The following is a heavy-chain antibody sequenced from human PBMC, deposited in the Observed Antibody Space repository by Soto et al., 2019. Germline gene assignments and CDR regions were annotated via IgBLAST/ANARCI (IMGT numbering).Heavy chain of an antibody. Sequence: QVQLVESGGGLVKPGGSLRLSCAASGFTFSDYYMSWIRQAPGKGLEWVSYISSSGSTIYYADSVKGRFTISRDNATNSLYLQMNSLRAEDTAVYYCARLDGNDYDSSGYDDYYYGMDVWGQGTTVTVSS. D-gene: IGHD3-22*01. CDR2: ISSSGSTI. CDR1: GFTFSDYY. CDR3: ARLDGNDYDSSGYDDYYYGMDV. V-gene: IGHV3-11*01. J-gene: IGHJ6*02.